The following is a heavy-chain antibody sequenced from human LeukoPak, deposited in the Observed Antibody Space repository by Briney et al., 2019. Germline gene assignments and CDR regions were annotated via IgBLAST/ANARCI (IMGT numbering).Heavy chain of an antibody. CDR1: GGSIISSNYY. J-gene: IGHJ6*02. CDR2: FYYSGST. V-gene: IGHV4-39*01. CDR3: ATQLSTVLYPMDV. Sequence: PSETLSLTCTVSGGSIISSNYYWGWIRQTPGKGLEWIGSFYYSGSTYYNPSLKSRVTISVDTSKNQFFLRLSSVTAAETAFYYCATQLSTVLYPMDVWGQGTTVTVSS. D-gene: IGHD4-11*01.